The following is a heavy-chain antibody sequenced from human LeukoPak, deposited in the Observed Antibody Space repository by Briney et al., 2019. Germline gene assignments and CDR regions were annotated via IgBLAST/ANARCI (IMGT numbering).Heavy chain of an antibody. CDR3: ARDLVVATTRGIDK. CDR1: GFTFSSHS. Sequence: GGSLRLSCAASGFTFSSHSTNWVRQAPGKGLEWVSSISGSSYYIYYADSVKGRFTISRDNAKNSVYLHMNSLRAEDAAVYYCARDLVVATTRGIDKWGQGTLVTVSS. V-gene: IGHV3-21*01. J-gene: IGHJ4*02. CDR2: ISGSSYYI. D-gene: IGHD5-12*01.